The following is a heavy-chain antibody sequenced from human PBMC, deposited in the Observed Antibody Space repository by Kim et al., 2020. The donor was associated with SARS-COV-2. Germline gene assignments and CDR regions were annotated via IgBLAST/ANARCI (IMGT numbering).Heavy chain of an antibody. CDR3: AKDRIQSGGGYSWGY. V-gene: IGHV3-23*01. D-gene: IGHD2-21*02. J-gene: IGHJ4*02. Sequence: GGSLRLSCAASGFTFSSYAMSWVRQAPGKGLEWVSAISGSGGSTYYADSVKGRFTISRDNSKNTLYLQMNSLRAEDTAVYYCAKDRIQSGGGYSWGYWGQGTLVTVSS. CDR2: ISGSGGST. CDR1: GFTFSSYA.